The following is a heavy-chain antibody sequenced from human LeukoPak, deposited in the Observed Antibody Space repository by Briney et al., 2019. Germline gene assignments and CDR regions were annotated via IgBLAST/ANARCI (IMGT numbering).Heavy chain of an antibody. J-gene: IGHJ5*02. Sequence: SETLSLTCAVSGGSISSNNWWGWVRQPPGKGLEWIGEIYHSGSPNYNPSLKSRVTISVDKSRNHFSLNLSSVTAADTAVYYCTRGRCASCYGDSGLDPWGQGTLVTVSS. D-gene: IGHD2-2*01. CDR3: TRGRCASCYGDSGLDP. CDR1: GGSISSNNW. CDR2: IYHSGSP. V-gene: IGHV4-4*02.